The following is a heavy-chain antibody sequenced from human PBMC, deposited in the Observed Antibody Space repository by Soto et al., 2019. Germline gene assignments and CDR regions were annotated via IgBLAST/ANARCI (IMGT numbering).Heavy chain of an antibody. CDR2: IYSTGNA. CDR3: VRGDGFDI. V-gene: IGHV4-4*07. Sequence: QLHLQESGPGLVKPSETLSLRCTVSDGSISGYYWSWVRQPGRKGLEWIGRIYSTGNANYNPSLKNRVTISVDTSHNRFSLEINSVTAADTAMYYCVRGDGFDIWGRGREVTVSS. CDR1: DGSISGYY. J-gene: IGHJ3*02. D-gene: IGHD3-10*01.